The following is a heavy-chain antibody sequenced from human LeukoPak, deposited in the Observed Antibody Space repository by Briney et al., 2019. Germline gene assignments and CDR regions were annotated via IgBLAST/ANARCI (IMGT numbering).Heavy chain of an antibody. CDR1: GGSISSGSYY. J-gene: IGHJ4*02. CDR2: IYYSGST. D-gene: IGHD5-18*01. Sequence: KASETLSLTCTVPGGSISSGSYYWSWIRQPPGKGLEWIGSIYYSGSTDYNPSLKSRVTISVDTSKNQFSLKLSSVTAADTAVYYCARGRIARLPYFDYWGQGTLVTVSS. CDR3: ARGRIARLPYFDY. V-gene: IGHV4-61*01.